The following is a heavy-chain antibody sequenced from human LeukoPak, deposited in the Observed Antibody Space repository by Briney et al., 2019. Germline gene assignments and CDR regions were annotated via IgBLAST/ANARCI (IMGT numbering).Heavy chain of an antibody. J-gene: IGHJ4*02. V-gene: IGHV3-33*01. Sequence: GGSLRLSCAASGFTFSSYGMHWVRQAPGKGLEWVAGIWYDGSNKYYADSVKGRFTISRDNSKNTLYLQMNSLRAEDTAVYYCARDRREYYGSWYYFDYWGQGTLVTVSS. CDR2: IWYDGSNK. CDR3: ARDRREYYGSWYYFDY. CDR1: GFTFSSYG. D-gene: IGHD3-10*01.